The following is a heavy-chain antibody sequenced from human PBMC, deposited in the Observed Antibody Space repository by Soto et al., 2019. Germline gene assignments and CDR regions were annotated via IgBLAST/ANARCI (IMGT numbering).Heavy chain of an antibody. CDR3: ARDAPYSSSPLSYYYGMDV. Sequence: PGGSLRLSCAASGFTVSSNYMSWVRQAPGKGLEWVSVIYSGGSTYYADSVKGRFTISRDNSKNTLYLQMNSLRAEDTAVYYCARDAPYSSSPLSYYYGMDVWGQGTTVTVSS. V-gene: IGHV3-53*01. J-gene: IGHJ6*02. D-gene: IGHD6-6*01. CDR1: GFTVSSNY. CDR2: IYSGGST.